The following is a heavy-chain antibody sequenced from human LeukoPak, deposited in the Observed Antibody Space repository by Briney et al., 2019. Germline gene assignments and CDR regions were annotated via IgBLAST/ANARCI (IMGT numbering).Heavy chain of an antibody. Sequence: PSETLSLTCTISGGSISSSSYYWGWIRQPPGKGLEWIGSIFYSGSTYYNPSLKSRFTISVDTSKNQFSLNLSSVTAADTAVYYCARPATVTTSFWYFDLWGRGTLVTVSS. CDR2: IFYSGST. J-gene: IGHJ2*01. D-gene: IGHD4-17*01. CDR1: GGSISSSSYY. CDR3: ARPATVTTSFWYFDL. V-gene: IGHV4-39*01.